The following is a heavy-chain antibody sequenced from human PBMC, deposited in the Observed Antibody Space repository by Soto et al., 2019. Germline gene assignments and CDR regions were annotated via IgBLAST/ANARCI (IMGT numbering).Heavy chain of an antibody. V-gene: IGHV3-21*01. CDR1: GFTFSSYS. D-gene: IGHD6-13*01. CDR2: ISSSSSYI. Sequence: EVQLVASGGGLVKPGGSLRLSCAASGFTFSSYSMSWVRQAPGKGLEWVSSISSSSSYIYYADSVKGRFTISRDNAKNSLYLQMNSLRAEDTAVYYCARDRSSSWDFDYWGQGTLVTVSS. J-gene: IGHJ4*02. CDR3: ARDRSSSWDFDY.